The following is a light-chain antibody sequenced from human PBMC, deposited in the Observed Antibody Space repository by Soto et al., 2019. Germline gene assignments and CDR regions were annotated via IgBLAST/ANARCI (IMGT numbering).Light chain of an antibody. CDR3: QQYNNWIT. J-gene: IGKJ5*01. Sequence: EIVMTQSPATLSVSPGERATLSCRAGQSVSNNLAWYQQKPGQAPRLLIYGASTRATGIPARFSGSGSGTEFTLTISSLQSEDFAVYYCQQYNNWITFGQGTRLEIK. V-gene: IGKV3-15*01. CDR2: GAS. CDR1: QSVSNN.